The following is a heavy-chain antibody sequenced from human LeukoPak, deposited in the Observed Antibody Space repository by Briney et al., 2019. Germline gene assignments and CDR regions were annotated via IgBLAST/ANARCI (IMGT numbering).Heavy chain of an antibody. D-gene: IGHD6-6*01. Sequence: GGSLRLSCAASGFAFSTYGMHWVRQPPGKGLEWVAYIQYDGNNKKYVDSVKGRFTLSRDNSKNTLHLQMNSLTAEDTAVYYCVNVLGGAPPRAFEIWGQGTMVTVSP. CDR1: GFAFSTYG. CDR2: IQYDGNNK. J-gene: IGHJ3*02. V-gene: IGHV3-30*02. CDR3: VNVLGGAPPRAFEI.